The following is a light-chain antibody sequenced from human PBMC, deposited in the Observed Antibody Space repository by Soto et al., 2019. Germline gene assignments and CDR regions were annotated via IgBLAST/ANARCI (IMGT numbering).Light chain of an antibody. V-gene: IGLV2-8*01. CDR1: SSDVGAFNY. J-gene: IGLJ1*01. CDR3: SSYAGSNIYV. Sequence: QSALTQPPSASGSPGQSITISCTGTSSDVGAFNYVSWYQQHPGKAPKLMIFEINKRPSGVPDRFSGSKSGNSASLAVSGLQTEDEADCYCSSYAGSNIYVFGSGTKVTVL. CDR2: EIN.